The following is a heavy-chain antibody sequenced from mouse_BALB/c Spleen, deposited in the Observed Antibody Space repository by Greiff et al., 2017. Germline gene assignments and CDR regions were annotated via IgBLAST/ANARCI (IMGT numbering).Heavy chain of an antibody. CDR1: GYTFTSYW. CDR2: IYPSDSYT. CDR3: TRGDY. V-gene: IGHV1-69*02. J-gene: IGHJ2*01. Sequence: QVQLQQPGAELVRPGASVKLSCKASGYTFTSYWINWVKQRPGQGLEWIGNIYPSDSYTNYNQKFKDKATLTVDKSSSTAYMQLSSPTSEDSAVYYCTRGDYGGQGTTLTVSS.